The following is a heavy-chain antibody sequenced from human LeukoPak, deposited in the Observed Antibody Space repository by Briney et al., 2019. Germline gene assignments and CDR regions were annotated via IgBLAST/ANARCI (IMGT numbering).Heavy chain of an antibody. CDR3: AREYGSGSYYIEGSTAAGYNWFDP. D-gene: IGHD3-10*01. CDR2: INPNSGGT. CDR1: GYTFTGYY. Sequence: ASVKVSCKASGYTFTGYYMHWVRQAPGQGLEWMGWINPNSGGTNYAQKFQGRVTMTRDTSISTAYMEQSRLRSDDTAVYYCAREYGSGSYYIEGSTAAGYNWFDPWGQGTLVTVSS. J-gene: IGHJ5*02. V-gene: IGHV1-2*02.